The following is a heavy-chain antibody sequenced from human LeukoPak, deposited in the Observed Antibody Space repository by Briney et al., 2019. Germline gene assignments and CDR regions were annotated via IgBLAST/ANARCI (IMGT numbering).Heavy chain of an antibody. V-gene: IGHV3-53*01. J-gene: IGHJ4*02. CDR2: IFSGGST. CDR3: ARGTTVATLYSFDY. Sequence: PGGPLRLSCAVSGFTVSSNFMSWVRQAPGKGLEWVSVIFSGGSTYYADSVKGRFTISRDKSKNTLFLQMNSLRVEDTAVYYCARGTTVATLYSFDYWGQGTLVTVSS. D-gene: IGHD4-23*01. CDR1: GFTVSSNF.